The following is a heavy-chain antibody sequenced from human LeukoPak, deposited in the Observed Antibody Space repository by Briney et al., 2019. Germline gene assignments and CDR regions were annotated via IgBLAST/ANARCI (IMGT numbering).Heavy chain of an antibody. J-gene: IGHJ4*02. V-gene: IGHV3-7*01. CDR3: AREALINYDYVWGSYRYTLFDY. Sequence: GGSLRLSCAASGFTFSSYWMSWVRQAPGKGLEWVANIKQDGSEKYYVDSVKGRLTISRDNAKNSLYLQMNSLRAEDTAVYYCAREALINYDYVWGSYRYTLFDYWGQGTLVTVSS. CDR1: GFTFSSYW. D-gene: IGHD3-16*02. CDR2: IKQDGSEK.